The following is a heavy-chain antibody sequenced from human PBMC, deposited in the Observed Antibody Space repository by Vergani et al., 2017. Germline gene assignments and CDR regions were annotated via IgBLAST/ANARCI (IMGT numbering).Heavy chain of an antibody. CDR3: ASGSRAEGGSGPDK. V-gene: IGHV4-61*10. CDR1: GGSVRTSIGYY. J-gene: IGHJ4*02. D-gene: IGHD6-13*01. CDR2: IFSSGTT. Sequence: QVQLQESGPGLVKPSQTLSLTCTVSGGSVRTSIGYYWSWIRQPAGKTLEWIGEIFSSGTTNYNPSFKNQVTMSVDTSKKQFSLKLNSVTAAGTAVYYCASGSRAEGGSGPDKWGQGTLVTVSS.